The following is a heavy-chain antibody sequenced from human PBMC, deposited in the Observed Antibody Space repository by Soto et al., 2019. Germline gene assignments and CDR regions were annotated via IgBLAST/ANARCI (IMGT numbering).Heavy chain of an antibody. V-gene: IGHV4-59*01. Sequence: SETLSLTCTVSGGSISSYYWSWIRQPPGKGLEWIGYIYYSGSTNYNPSLKSRVTISVDTSKNQFSLKLSSVTAADTAVYCCARGGTGDLFDYWGQGTLVTVSS. D-gene: IGHD7-27*01. CDR3: ARGGTGDLFDY. J-gene: IGHJ4*02. CDR2: IYYSGST. CDR1: GGSISSYY.